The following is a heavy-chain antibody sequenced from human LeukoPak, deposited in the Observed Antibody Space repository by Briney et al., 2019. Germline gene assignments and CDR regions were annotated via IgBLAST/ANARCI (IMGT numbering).Heavy chain of an antibody. J-gene: IGHJ4*02. CDR1: GFTFSSYS. D-gene: IGHD4/OR15-4a*01. Sequence: AGSLTLSCAASGFTFSSYSMNWVRQAPGKGLEWVSSINSSSSYIYYADSVNGRFTLSRDNAKNSLYLQMNGLRAEDTAVYYCARVAGYGGPLDYWGQGTLVTVSS. V-gene: IGHV3-21*01. CDR2: INSSSSYI. CDR3: ARVAGYGGPLDY.